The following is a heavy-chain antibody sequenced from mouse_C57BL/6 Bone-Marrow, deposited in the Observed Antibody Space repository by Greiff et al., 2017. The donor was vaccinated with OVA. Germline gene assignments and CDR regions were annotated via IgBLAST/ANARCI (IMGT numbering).Heavy chain of an antibody. CDR2: IWTGGGT. CDR1: GFSLTSYA. Sequence: VQLQESGPGLVAPSQSLSITCTVSGFSLTSYAISWVRQPPGKGLEWLGVIWTGGGTNYNSALKSRLSLSKDNSKSQVFLKMNSLQTDDTARYYCARKRRNCYGSSYGWYFDYWGQGTTLTVSS. D-gene: IGHD1-1*01. J-gene: IGHJ2*01. CDR3: ARKRRNCYGSSYGWYFDY. V-gene: IGHV2-9-1*01.